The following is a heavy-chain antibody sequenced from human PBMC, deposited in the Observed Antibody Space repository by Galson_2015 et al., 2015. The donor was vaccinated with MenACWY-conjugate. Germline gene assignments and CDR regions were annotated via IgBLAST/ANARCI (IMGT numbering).Heavy chain of an antibody. D-gene: IGHD3-10*01. V-gene: IGHV3-48*04. J-gene: IGHJ4*02. CDR1: GFTFSSYS. CDR3: ARSRGDFDR. Sequence: SLRLSCAASGFTFSSYSMNWVRQAPGKGLEWVSYISSSSSTIYYADSVKGRFTISRDNAKNSLYLQMDSLGAEDTAVYFCARSRGDFDRWGQGTLVTASS. CDR2: ISSSSSTI.